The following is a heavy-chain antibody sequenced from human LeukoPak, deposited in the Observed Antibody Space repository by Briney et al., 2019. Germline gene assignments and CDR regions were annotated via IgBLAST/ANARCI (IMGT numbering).Heavy chain of an antibody. Sequence: PSETLSLTCTVSGGSISRSYYYWGWIRQPPGKGLEWIGSIYYSGSTYYNPSLKSRVTISVDTSKNQFSLKLSSVTAADTAVYYCARGGYSYGPPDYWGQGTLVTVSS. D-gene: IGHD5-18*01. J-gene: IGHJ4*02. V-gene: IGHV4-39*07. CDR1: GGSISRSYYY. CDR3: ARGGYSYGPPDY. CDR2: IYYSGST.